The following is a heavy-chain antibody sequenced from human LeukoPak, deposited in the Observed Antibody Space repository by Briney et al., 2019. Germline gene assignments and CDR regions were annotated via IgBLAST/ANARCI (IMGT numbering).Heavy chain of an antibody. CDR3: ATYDSSGYYPFDC. Sequence: PSETLSLTCTVSGGSIGSSSYYWGWIRQPPGKGLEWIGSIYYSGSTYYNPSLKSRVTISIDTSKNQFSLKLSSVTAADTAVYYCATYDSSGYYPFDCWGQGTLVTVSS. CDR1: GGSIGSSSYY. J-gene: IGHJ4*02. D-gene: IGHD3-22*01. V-gene: IGHV4-39*01. CDR2: IYYSGST.